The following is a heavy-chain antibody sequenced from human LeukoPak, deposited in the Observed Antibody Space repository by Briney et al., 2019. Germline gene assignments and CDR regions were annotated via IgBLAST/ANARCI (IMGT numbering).Heavy chain of an antibody. Sequence: PSETLSLTCTVSGGSISSYYWSWIRQPPGKGLEWIGYIYYSGSTNYKPSLKGRVTISLNTSKSQFSLKLSSVTAADTAVYYCASLYYYDSSGYYLYFDYWGQGTLVTVSS. J-gene: IGHJ4*02. CDR1: GGSISSYY. CDR3: ASLYYYDSSGYYLYFDY. D-gene: IGHD3-22*01. V-gene: IGHV4-59*01. CDR2: IYYSGST.